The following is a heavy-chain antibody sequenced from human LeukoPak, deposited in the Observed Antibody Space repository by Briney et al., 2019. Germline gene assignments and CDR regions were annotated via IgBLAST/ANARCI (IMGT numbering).Heavy chain of an antibody. D-gene: IGHD2-2*01. V-gene: IGHV3-30*03. CDR2: ISYDGSNK. CDR1: GFTFSSYG. J-gene: IGHJ6*03. Sequence: PGRSLRLSCAASGFTFSSYGMHWVRQAPGKGLEWVAVISYDGSNKYYADSVKGRFTISRDNSKNTLYLQMNSLRAEDTAVYYCARDGKYCSTTGCYDYYYYMDVWGKGTTVTVSS. CDR3: ARDGKYCSTTGCYDYYYYMDV.